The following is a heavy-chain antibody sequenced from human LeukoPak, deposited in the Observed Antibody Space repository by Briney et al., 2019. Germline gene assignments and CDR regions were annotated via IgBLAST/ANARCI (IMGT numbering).Heavy chain of an antibody. CDR2: INRSGST. Sequence: SETLSLTCAVYGGSFSGYYWSWIRQPPGKGLEWIGEINRSGSTNYNPSLKSRVTISVDTSKNQFSLKLSSVTAADTAVYYCARRRREDKAVAGTGYFDLWGRGTLVTVSS. CDR1: GGSFSGYY. D-gene: IGHD6-19*01. CDR3: ARRRREDKAVAGTGYFDL. J-gene: IGHJ2*01. V-gene: IGHV4-34*01.